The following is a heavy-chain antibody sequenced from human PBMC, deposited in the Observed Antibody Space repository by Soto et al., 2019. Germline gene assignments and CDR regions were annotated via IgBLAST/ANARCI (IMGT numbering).Heavy chain of an antibody. CDR2: INHSGST. V-gene: IGHV4-34*01. J-gene: IGHJ6*03. D-gene: IGHD5-18*01. Sequence: SETLSLTCAVYGGSFSGYYWSWIRQPPGKGLEWIGEINHSGSTNYNPSLKSRVTISVDTSKNQFSLKLSSVTAADTAVYYCARGEKNSYGSRGIDYYYYMDVWGKGTTVTVSS. CDR3: ARGEKNSYGSRGIDYYYYMDV. CDR1: GGSFSGYY.